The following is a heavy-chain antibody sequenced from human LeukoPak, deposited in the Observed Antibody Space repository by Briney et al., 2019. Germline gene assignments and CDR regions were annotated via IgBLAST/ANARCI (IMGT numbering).Heavy chain of an antibody. CDR3: TTGRVIVVVPAAIPDY. Sequence: PGGSLRLSCAASGFTFSNAWMNWVRQAPGKGLEWVGRIKSKTDGGTTDFAAPVKGRFTISRDDSKNTLYLQMNSLKTEDTAVYYCTTGRVIVVVPAAIPDYWGQGTLVTVSS. V-gene: IGHV3-15*07. CDR1: GFTFSNAW. J-gene: IGHJ4*02. CDR2: IKSKTDGGTT. D-gene: IGHD2-2*01.